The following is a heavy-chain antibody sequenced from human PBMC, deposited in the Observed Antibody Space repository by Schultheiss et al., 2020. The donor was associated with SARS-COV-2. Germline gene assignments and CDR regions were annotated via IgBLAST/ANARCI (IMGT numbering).Heavy chain of an antibody. CDR3: ARNAARLITRAQFDY. CDR2: IYSGGST. J-gene: IGHJ4*02. V-gene: IGHV3-53*01. CDR1: DGSFSDYY. D-gene: IGHD6-6*01. Sequence: ETLSLTCAVSDGSFSDYYWTWIRQPPGKGLEWVSVIYSGGSTYYADSVKGRFTISRHNSKNTLYLQMNSLRAEDTAVYYCARNAARLITRAQFDYWGQGTLVTVSS.